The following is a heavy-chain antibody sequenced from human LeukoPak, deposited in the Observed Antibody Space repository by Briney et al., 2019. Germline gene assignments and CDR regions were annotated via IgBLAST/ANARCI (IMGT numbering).Heavy chain of an antibody. J-gene: IGHJ4*02. CDR2: SNAGNGNT. Sequence: ASVKVSCKASGYTFTSYAMHWVRQAPGQRLEWMGWSNAGNGNTKYSQEFQGRVTITRDTSASTAYMELSSLRAEDTAVYYCARQYCRGGSCYSGDVFDYWGQGTLVTVSS. V-gene: IGHV1-3*02. CDR3: ARQYCRGGSCYSGDVFDY. CDR1: GYTFTSYA. D-gene: IGHD2-15*01.